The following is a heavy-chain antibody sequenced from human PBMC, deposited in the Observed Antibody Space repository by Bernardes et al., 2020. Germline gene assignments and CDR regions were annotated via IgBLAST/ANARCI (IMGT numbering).Heavy chain of an antibody. D-gene: IGHD3-10*01. V-gene: IGHV1-8*01. CDR1: GYTFTSYD. J-gene: IGHJ6*02. CDR2: MNPNSGNT. Sequence: ASVKVSCKASGYTFTSYDINWVRQATGQGLEWMGWMNPNSGNTGYAQKFQGRVTMTRNTSISTAYMELSSLRSEDTAVYYCARGGELLWFRESPNGMDVWGQGTTVTVSS. CDR3: ARGGELLWFRESPNGMDV.